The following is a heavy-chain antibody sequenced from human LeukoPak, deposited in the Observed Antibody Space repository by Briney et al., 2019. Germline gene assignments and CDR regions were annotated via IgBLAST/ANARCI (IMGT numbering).Heavy chain of an antibody. CDR1: GFTVSSNY. J-gene: IGHJ4*02. CDR2: IYSGGST. Sequence: GGSLRLSCAASGFTVSSNYVSWVRQAPGKGLEWVSVIYSGGSTYYADSVKGRFTISRDNSKNTLYLQMNSLRAEDTAVYYCARGVAEVTMVRGVIIRYFDYWGQGTLVTVSS. D-gene: IGHD3-10*01. V-gene: IGHV3-66*01. CDR3: ARGVAEVTMVRGVIIRYFDY.